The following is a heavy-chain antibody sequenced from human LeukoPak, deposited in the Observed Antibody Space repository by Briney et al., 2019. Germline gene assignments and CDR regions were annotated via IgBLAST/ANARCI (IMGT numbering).Heavy chain of an antibody. Sequence: AASVKVSCKASGGTFSRHAISWVRQAPGQGLEWMGGIIPIFGTANYAQKFQGSVTITADESTSTAYMELSSLRSEDTAVYYCARDLRGRGYSYGGLGRMDVWGQGTTVTVSS. D-gene: IGHD5-18*01. CDR2: IIPIFGTA. J-gene: IGHJ6*02. V-gene: IGHV1-69*13. CDR3: ARDLRGRGYSYGGLGRMDV. CDR1: GGTFSRHA.